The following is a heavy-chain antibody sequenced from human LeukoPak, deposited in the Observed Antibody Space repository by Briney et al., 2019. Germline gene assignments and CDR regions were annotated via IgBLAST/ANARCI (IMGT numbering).Heavy chain of an antibody. J-gene: IGHJ4*02. Sequence: SETLSLTCTVSGGSISSYYWSWIRQPPGKGLEWIGYIYYIGSTSYNPSLKSRVAMSVDTSKNQFPLKLSSVTAADTAVYYCASHKGRATAVDYWGQGTLVTVSS. CDR1: GGSISSYY. V-gene: IGHV4-59*01. CDR3: ASHKGRATAVDY. CDR2: IYYIGST. D-gene: IGHD2-21*02.